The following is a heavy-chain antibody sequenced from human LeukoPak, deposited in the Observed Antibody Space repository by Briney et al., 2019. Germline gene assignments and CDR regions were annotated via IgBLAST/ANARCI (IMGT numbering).Heavy chain of an antibody. CDR1: GYTFTGYY. CDR2: INPNSGGT. J-gene: IGHJ4*02. V-gene: IGHV1-2*02. D-gene: IGHD6-19*01. Sequence: GASVKVSCKASGYTFTGYYMHWVRQAPGQGLEWMGWINPNSGGTNYAQKFQGRVTMTRDTSISTAYMELSRLRSDDAAVYYCARARQWLVHHDYWGQGTLVTVSS. CDR3: ARARQWLVHHDY.